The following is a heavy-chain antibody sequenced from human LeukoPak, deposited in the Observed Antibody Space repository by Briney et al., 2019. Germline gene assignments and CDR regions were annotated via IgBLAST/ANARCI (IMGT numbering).Heavy chain of an antibody. V-gene: IGHV3-30*18. D-gene: IGHD3-22*01. Sequence: GRSLRLSCAASGFTFSSYGMHWVRQAPGKGPEWVAVISHDGDNQYYADSVKGRFTISRDDSNNTLYLQMNSLRADDTAVYYCAKVRATLVVVSYFDYWGQGALVTVSS. CDR2: ISHDGDNQ. CDR3: AKVRATLVVVSYFDY. CDR1: GFTFSSYG. J-gene: IGHJ4*02.